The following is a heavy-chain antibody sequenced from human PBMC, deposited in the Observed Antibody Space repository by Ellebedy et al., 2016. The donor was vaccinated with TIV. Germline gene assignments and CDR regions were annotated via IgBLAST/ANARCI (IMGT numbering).Heavy chain of an antibody. CDR1: GGSMSSYY. J-gene: IGHJ3*02. V-gene: IGHV4-4*07. CDR2: IYSSGST. CDR3: ARDPLGQVVDI. Sequence: SETLSLXXAVSGGSMSSYYWSWIRQPAGKGLEWIGRIYSSGSTTYSSSLKSRVTMSVDPSKNQFSLKLTSVTAADTAVYYCARDPLGQVVDIWGQGTVVTVSS. D-gene: IGHD2-15*01.